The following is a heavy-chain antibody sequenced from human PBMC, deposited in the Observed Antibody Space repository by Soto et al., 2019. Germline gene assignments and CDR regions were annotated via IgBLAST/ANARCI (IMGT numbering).Heavy chain of an antibody. V-gene: IGHV1-18*01. CDR2: ISAHNGNT. J-gene: IGHJ4*02. Sequence: QVHLVQSGAEVKKPGASVKVSCKGSGYIFTTYGITWVRQAPGQGLEWMGWISAHNGNTNYAQKLQGRVTVTRDTSASTAYMELRNLRSYDRAVYYCARGRYGDYWGQGALVTVSS. CDR1: GYIFTTYG. D-gene: IGHD1-1*01. CDR3: ARGRYGDY.